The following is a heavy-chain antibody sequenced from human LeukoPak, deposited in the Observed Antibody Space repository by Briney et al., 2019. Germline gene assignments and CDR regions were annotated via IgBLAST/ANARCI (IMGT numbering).Heavy chain of an antibody. CDR1: GFTFSTYW. Sequence: GGPLRLSCAASGFTFSTYWMHWVRQAPGKGLEWVSAISDSGGSTYYADSVKGRFTISRDNSKNTVYLQIHRLRAEDTAVYYCAKGKGSSSSSIDWWGQGTLVTVSS. D-gene: IGHD2-15*01. CDR3: AKGKGSSSSSIDW. CDR2: ISDSGGST. V-gene: IGHV3-23*01. J-gene: IGHJ4*02.